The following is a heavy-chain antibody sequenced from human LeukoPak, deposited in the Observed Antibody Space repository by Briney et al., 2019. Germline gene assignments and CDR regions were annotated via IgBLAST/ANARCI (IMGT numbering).Heavy chain of an antibody. CDR1: GGSISGFY. D-gene: IGHD4-23*01. CDR3: ARVSNAFSGNGAFDI. V-gene: IGHV4-59*01. J-gene: IGHJ3*02. CDR2: IFYNGST. Sequence: SETLSLTCTVSGGSISGFYWIWIRQPPGKALEWIGYIFYNGSTNYNTSLKSRAALSVDTSKNQFSLKLSSVTAADTALYYCARVSNAFSGNGAFDIWGQGTMVTLST.